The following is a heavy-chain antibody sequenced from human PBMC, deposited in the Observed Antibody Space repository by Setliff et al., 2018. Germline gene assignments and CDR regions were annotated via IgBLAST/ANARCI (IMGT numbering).Heavy chain of an antibody. CDR3: RLWFEETMRDY. CDR2: TYSSGAT. J-gene: IGHJ4*02. V-gene: IGHV3-53*01. D-gene: IGHD3-10*01. CDR1: GFVVTNNE. Sequence: GESLKISCAASGFVVTNNEMSWVRQAPGKGLEWVSVTYSSGATNYADSVKGRFIISRDDSRNTLYLQMNSLRGEDTAVYYCRLWFEETMRDYWGQGTLVTVSS.